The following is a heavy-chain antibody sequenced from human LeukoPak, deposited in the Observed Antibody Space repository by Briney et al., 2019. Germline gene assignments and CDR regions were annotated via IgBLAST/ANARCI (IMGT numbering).Heavy chain of an antibody. V-gene: IGHV3-23*01. D-gene: IGHD2-2*01. CDR3: AKDRSSATSCSNY. Sequence: GGSLRLSCAASGFNFTNYALTWVRQAPGKGLDWVSAVTGSSSNTYYADSVKGRFTISRDNSKNILYLEMNSLRVEDTAIYYCAKDRSSATSCSNYWGRGTLVTASS. J-gene: IGHJ4*02. CDR1: GFNFTNYA. CDR2: VTGSSSNT.